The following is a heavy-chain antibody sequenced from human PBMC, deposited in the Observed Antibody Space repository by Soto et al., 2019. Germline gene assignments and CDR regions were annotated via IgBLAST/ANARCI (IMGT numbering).Heavy chain of an antibody. CDR2: ISSSSSTI. J-gene: IGHJ6*02. V-gene: IGHV3-48*02. CDR3: RSMVRGVNADRGFGMDV. CDR1: GFTFSSYS. Sequence: GGSLRLSCAASGFTFSSYSMNWVRQAPGKGLEWVSYISSSSSTIYYADSVKGRFTISRDNAKNSLYLQMNSLRDEDTAVYYCRSMVRGVNADRGFGMDVWGQGPTLTVSS. D-gene: IGHD3-10*01.